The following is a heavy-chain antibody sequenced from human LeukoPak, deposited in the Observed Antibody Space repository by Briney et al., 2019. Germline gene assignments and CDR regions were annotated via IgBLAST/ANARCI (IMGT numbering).Heavy chain of an antibody. Sequence: GGSLTLSCIASGFPFSPDWMSWVRRTPGKGLEWVAMIKKSGSETHYVDSVKGRSTISRDSARNSLYLQMTSLKADDTAVYYCASLDTAAIRTGGYWGQGTLVTVSS. V-gene: IGHV3-7*01. CDR2: IKKSGSET. J-gene: IGHJ4*02. CDR3: ASLDTAAIRTGGY. CDR1: GFPFSPDW. D-gene: IGHD5-18*01.